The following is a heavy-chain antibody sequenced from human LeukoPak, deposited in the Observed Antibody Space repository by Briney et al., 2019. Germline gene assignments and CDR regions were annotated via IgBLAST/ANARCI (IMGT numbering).Heavy chain of an antibody. D-gene: IGHD3-3*01. Sequence: ASVKVSCKASGYTFTSYDINWVRQATGQGLEWMGWMNPNSGNTGYAQKFQGRVTMTRNTSISTAYMELSSLRSEDTAVYYCARGYDFWSGYYSWRPYYFYYYMDVWGKGTTVTVSS. CDR3: ARGYDFWSGYYSWRPYYFYYYMDV. V-gene: IGHV1-8*01. CDR1: GYTFTSYD. J-gene: IGHJ6*03. CDR2: MNPNSGNT.